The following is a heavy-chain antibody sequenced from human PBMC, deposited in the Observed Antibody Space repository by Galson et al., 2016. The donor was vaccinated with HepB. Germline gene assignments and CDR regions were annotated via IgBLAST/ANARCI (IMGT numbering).Heavy chain of an antibody. CDR2: LSACNGNT. J-gene: IGHJ5*02. V-gene: IGHV1-18*01. CDR3: ASSSFGVSNP. Sequence: SVKVSCKASGYTFISYGISWVRQAPGQGLEWMGWLSACNGNTDYAQKFHGRVTMTTDTSTNTAYIELRSLRSDDTAVYYCASSSFGVSNPWGQGTLVTVSS. D-gene: IGHD3-3*01. CDR1: GYTFISYG.